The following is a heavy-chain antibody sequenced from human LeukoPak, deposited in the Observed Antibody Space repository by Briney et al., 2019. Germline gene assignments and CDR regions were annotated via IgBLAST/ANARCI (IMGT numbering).Heavy chain of an antibody. D-gene: IGHD2-15*01. CDR2: LRYDGSNK. CDR1: GFTFSSYG. Sequence: GGSLRLSCAASGFTFSSYGMHWVRQAPGKGLEWVAFLRYDGSNKYNADSVKGRFTISRDNSKNTLYLQMNSLRAEDTAVYYCAKDPREVVAATLDYWGQGTLVTVSS. CDR3: AKDPREVVAATLDY. J-gene: IGHJ4*02. V-gene: IGHV3-30*02.